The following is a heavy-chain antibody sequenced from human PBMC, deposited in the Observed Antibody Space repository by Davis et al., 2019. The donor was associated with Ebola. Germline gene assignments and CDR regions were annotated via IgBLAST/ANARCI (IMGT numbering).Heavy chain of an antibody. Sequence: SETLSLTCNVSGASINSGFFSWTWVRQPAGKGLEWIGHIYTNGITKCNPSLASRVTISLDPSQNQFSLRLKSVTAADTAMYYCARDRHDTSGYGFWGQGTLVTVSS. CDR2: IYTNGIT. CDR1: GASINSGFFS. J-gene: IGHJ4*02. D-gene: IGHD3-22*01. V-gene: IGHV4-61*09. CDR3: ARDRHDTSGYGF.